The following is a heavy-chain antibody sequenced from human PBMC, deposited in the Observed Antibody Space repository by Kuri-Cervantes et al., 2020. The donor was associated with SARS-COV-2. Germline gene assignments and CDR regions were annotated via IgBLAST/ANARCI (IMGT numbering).Heavy chain of an antibody. V-gene: IGHV3-21*01. Sequence: GESLKISCAASGFTFSTYSMTWVRQAPGKGLEWVSSISSSSSYIYYADSVKGRFTISRDNAKNSLYLQMNSLRAEDTAVYYCARDERDYDFWSGYYKDENWYFDLWGRGTLVTVSS. CDR1: GFTFSTYS. D-gene: IGHD3-3*01. CDR2: ISSSSSYI. CDR3: ARDERDYDFWSGYYKDENWYFDL. J-gene: IGHJ2*01.